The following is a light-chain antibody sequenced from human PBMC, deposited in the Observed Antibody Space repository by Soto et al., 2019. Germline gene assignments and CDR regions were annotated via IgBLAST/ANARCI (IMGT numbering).Light chain of an antibody. CDR2: DAS. Sequence: DIQRTHSPYTLSASVLNRVTITFRASQSISIWLAWYQQKPGKAPKLLIYDASSFESGVPSRFSGSGSGTEFTLTISSLQPDDFATYYFQQYNSYLWTFGQGTKVDI. CDR3: QQYNSYLWT. V-gene: IGKV1-5*01. CDR1: QSISIW. J-gene: IGKJ1*01.